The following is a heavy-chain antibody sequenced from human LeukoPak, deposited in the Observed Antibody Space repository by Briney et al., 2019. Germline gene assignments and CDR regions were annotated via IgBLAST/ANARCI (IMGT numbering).Heavy chain of an antibody. CDR3: ARELYGSGSYYVY. V-gene: IGHV3-21*01. CDR1: GFTFSSYS. CDR2: ISSSSYI. Sequence: GGALRLSCAASGFTFSSYSMTWVRQAPGKGLEWVSSISSSSYIYYADSVKGRFTISRDNAKNSLYLQMNSLRAEDTAVYYCARELYGSGSYYVYWGQGTLVTVSS. D-gene: IGHD3-10*01. J-gene: IGHJ4*02.